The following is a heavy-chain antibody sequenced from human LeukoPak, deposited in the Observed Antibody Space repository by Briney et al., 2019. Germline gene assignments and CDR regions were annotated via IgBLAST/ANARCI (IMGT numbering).Heavy chain of an antibody. CDR1: GFTFSYYS. V-gene: IGHV3-21*01. CDR3: ARDPGYCSSTSCYSDY. CDR2: ISGGSSYI. D-gene: IGHD2-2*02. Sequence: PGESLRLSCAASGFTFSYYSMNWVRQAPGKGLEWVSSISGGSSYIYYADSVKGRFTISRDDAKNSLYLQMDSLRAEDTAIYYCARDPGYCSSTSCYSDYWGQGTLVTVSS. J-gene: IGHJ4*02.